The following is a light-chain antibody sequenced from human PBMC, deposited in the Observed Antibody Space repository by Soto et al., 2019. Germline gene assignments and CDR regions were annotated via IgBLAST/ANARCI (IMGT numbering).Light chain of an antibody. CDR3: QQYGSSPTT. CDR1: QSVTSSY. Sequence: EIVLTQSPGTLSLSLGQRATLSCRASQSVTSSYLAWYQQKPGQAPRLLIYGASSRATGIPDRVSGSGYGTSFTLTISRLEPEDFAVYYCQQYGSSPTTFGQGTKLEIK. CDR2: GAS. J-gene: IGKJ2*01. V-gene: IGKV3-20*01.